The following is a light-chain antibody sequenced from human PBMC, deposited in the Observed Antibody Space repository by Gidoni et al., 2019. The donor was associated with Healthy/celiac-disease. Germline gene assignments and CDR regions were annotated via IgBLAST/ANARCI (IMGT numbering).Light chain of an antibody. CDR2: WAS. CDR3: QQYYSTPLT. V-gene: IGKV4-1*01. CDR1: QSVLYSSNNKNY. Sequence: ATINCKSSQSVLYSSNNKNYLAWYQQKPGQPPKLLIYWASTRESGVPDRFSGSGSGTDFTLTISSLQAEDVAVYYCQQYYSTPLTFGGGTKVEIK. J-gene: IGKJ4*01.